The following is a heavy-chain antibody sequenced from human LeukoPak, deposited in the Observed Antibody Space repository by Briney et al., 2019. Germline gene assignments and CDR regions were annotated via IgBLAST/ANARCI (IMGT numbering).Heavy chain of an antibody. J-gene: IGHJ3*02. Sequence: PSETLSLTCTVSGGSISSSSYYWGWIRQPPGKGLEWIGTIYYSGSTYYNPSLKSRVTISVDTSKNQFSLKLSSVTAADTAVYYCARPHSSGYFLAFDIWGQGTMVTVSS. D-gene: IGHD3-22*01. CDR3: ARPHSSGYFLAFDI. CDR2: IYYSGST. V-gene: IGHV4-39*07. CDR1: GGSISSSSYY.